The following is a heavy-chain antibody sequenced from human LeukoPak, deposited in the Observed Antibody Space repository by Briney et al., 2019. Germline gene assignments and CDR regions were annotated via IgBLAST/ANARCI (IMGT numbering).Heavy chain of an antibody. D-gene: IGHD3-10*01. CDR1: GGSISSYY. J-gene: IGHJ4*02. V-gene: IGHV4-59*01. CDR3: ARGRMVRGVMAFDY. Sequence: SETLSLTCTVSGGSISSYYWSWIRQPPGKGLEWIGYIYYSGSTNYNPSLKSRVTISVDTSKNQFSLKLSSVTAADTAVYYCARGRMVRGVMAFDYWGQGTLVTVSS. CDR2: IYYSGST.